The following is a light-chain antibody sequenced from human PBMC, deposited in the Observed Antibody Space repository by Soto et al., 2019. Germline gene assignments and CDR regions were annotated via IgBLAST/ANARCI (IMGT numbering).Light chain of an antibody. J-gene: IGLJ3*02. Sequence: QSVLTQPPSVSGAPGLRVTISCTGSTSNIGAIYDVHWYQQLPGTAPKLLIYGNSNRPSGVPDRFSGSKSGTSASLAITGLRAEDEADYYCQSYDSSLSGWVFGGGTKLTVL. CDR3: QSYDSSLSGWV. CDR1: TSNIGAIYD. CDR2: GNS. V-gene: IGLV1-40*01.